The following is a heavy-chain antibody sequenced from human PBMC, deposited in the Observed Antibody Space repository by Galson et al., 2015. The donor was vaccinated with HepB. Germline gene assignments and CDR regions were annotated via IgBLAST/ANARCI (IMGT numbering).Heavy chain of an antibody. CDR1: GYTLTELS. J-gene: IGHJ4*02. V-gene: IGHV1-24*01. CDR3: ATGLGWFGELHYRDY. D-gene: IGHD3-10*01. Sequence: SVKVSCKVSGYTLTELSMHWVRQAPGKGLEWMGGFDPEDGETIYAQKFQGRVTMTEDTSTDTAYMELSSLRSEDTAVYYCATGLGWFGELHYRDYWGQGTLVTVSS. CDR2: FDPEDGET.